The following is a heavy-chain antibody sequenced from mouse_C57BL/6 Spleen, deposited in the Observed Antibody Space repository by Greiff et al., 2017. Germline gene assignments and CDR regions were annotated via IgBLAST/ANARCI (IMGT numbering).Heavy chain of an antibody. CDR2: IDPNSGGT. D-gene: IGHD1-1*01. CDR1: GYSFTSYW. J-gene: IGHJ2*01. V-gene: IGHV1-72*01. CDR3: ARREYCGSRPLDD. Sequence: VQLQQPGPGLVKPAPSVSLSCKASGYSFTSYWMHWVKQRPGRGLEWIGRIDPNSGGTKYNEQFKSKATLTVDKPSSTAYMQLRSLTSEDAAVYYCARREYCGSRPLDDWGQGTTLTVSS.